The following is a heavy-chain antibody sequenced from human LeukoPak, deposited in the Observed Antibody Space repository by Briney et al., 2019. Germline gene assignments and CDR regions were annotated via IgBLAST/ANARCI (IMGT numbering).Heavy chain of an antibody. Sequence: GGSLRLSCGASGFTFSSYWMHWVRQAPGKGLVWVSRINNDGSSTSYADSVQGRFTISRDNAKNTLYLQMNSLRAEDTAVYYCAKTRGSGPFDYWGQGTLVTVSS. CDR2: INNDGSST. J-gene: IGHJ4*02. CDR3: AKTRGSGPFDY. V-gene: IGHV3-74*01. D-gene: IGHD3-10*01. CDR1: GFTFSSYW.